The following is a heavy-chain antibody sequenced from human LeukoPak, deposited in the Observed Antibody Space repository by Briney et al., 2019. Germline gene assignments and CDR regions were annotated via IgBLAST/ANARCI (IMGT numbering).Heavy chain of an antibody. D-gene: IGHD2-15*01. V-gene: IGHV3-23*01. CDR1: GFTFSDYA. CDR3: ARHECGGSCYPEDY. Sequence: PGGSLRLSCAASGFTFSDYAMAWVRQAPGKGLEWVSSISGSGGTTYYADSVKGRFTISRDNHVNTLYLQMDILRAEDTAVYYCARHECGGSCYPEDYWGQGTLVTVSS. J-gene: IGHJ4*02. CDR2: ISGSGGTT.